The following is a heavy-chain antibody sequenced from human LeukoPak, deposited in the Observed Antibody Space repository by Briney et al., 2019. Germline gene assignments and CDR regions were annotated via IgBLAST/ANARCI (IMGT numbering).Heavy chain of an antibody. CDR3: AKDKGDSSGWLYYFDY. D-gene: IGHD6-19*01. Sequence: GGSLRLSCATPGITFTSNAIGRDRPAPGKGLERDSAISGSGGSTYYADSVKGRFTISRDNSKNTLYLQMNSLRAEDTAVYYCAKDKGDSSGWLYYFDYWGQGTLVTVSS. J-gene: IGHJ4*02. V-gene: IGHV3-23*01. CDR1: GITFTSNA. CDR2: ISGSGGST.